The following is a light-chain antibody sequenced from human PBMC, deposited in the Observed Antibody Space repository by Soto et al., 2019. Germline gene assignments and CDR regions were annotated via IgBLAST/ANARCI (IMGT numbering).Light chain of an antibody. CDR3: QQYNSYPIT. CDR2: WAS. J-gene: IGKJ5*01. V-gene: IGKV1-5*03. CDR1: QSIGRW. Sequence: IQMTQSPSTLSASVGDRVTITCRASQSIGRWLAWYQQKPRKAPNLLIYWASSLKSGVPSRFSGSGSGTEFTLTISSLQPDDFATYYCQQYNSYPITFGQGTRLEIK.